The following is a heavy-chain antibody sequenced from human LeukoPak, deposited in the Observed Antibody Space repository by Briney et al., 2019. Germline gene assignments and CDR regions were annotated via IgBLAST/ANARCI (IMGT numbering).Heavy chain of an antibody. CDR3: AGTSDYGGNARVLDY. CDR1: GFTFSDYY. V-gene: IGHV3-11*01. D-gene: IGHD4-23*01. Sequence: GGSLRLSCAASGFTFSDYYMSWIRQAPGKGLEWVSYISSSGSTIYYADSVKGRFTISRDNAKNSLYLQMNSLRAEDTAVYYCAGTSDYGGNARVLDYWGQGTLVTVSS. J-gene: IGHJ4*02. CDR2: ISSSGSTI.